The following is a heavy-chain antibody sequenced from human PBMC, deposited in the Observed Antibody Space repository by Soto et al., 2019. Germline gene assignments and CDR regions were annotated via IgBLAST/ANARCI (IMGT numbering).Heavy chain of an antibody. CDR1: GGTFSSYT. V-gene: IGHV1-69*02. CDR3: ARGSIVVVPAAIWSAHWFDP. J-gene: IGHJ5*02. Sequence: QVPLVQSGAEVKKPGSSVKVSCKASGGTFSSYTISWVRQAPGQGLEWMGRIIPILGIANYAQKFQGRVTITADKSTSTAYMELSSLRSEDTAVYYCARGSIVVVPAAIWSAHWFDPWGQGTLVTVSS. D-gene: IGHD2-2*01. CDR2: IIPILGIA.